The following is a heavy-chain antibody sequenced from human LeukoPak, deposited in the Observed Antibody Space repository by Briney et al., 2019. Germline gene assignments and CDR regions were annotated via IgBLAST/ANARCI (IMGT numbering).Heavy chain of an antibody. V-gene: IGHV3-11*04. CDR2: ISSSGSTI. CDR3: ARGRVSISFDY. J-gene: IGHJ4*02. Sequence: GGSLRLSCAASGFTFSDYYMSWIRQPPGKGLEWGSYISSSGSTIYYADSEKGRFTIHKDIPTNALYLQMDSLRAEHTAVYYCARGRVSISFDYGGQGTLVTVPS. CDR1: GFTFSDYY. D-gene: IGHD2-21*01.